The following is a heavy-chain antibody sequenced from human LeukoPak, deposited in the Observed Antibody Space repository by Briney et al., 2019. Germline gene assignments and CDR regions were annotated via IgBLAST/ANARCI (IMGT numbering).Heavy chain of an antibody. D-gene: IGHD3-22*01. V-gene: IGHV3-30-3*01. CDR2: ISYDGSNK. CDR1: GFTFSSYA. CDR3: ASSEDDSSDDAFDI. J-gene: IGHJ3*02. Sequence: GGSLRLSCAASGFTFSSYAMDWVRQAPGKGLEWVAVISYDGSNKYYADSVKGRFTISRDNSKNTLYLQMNSLRAEDTAVYYCASSEDDSSDDAFDIWGQGTMVTVSS.